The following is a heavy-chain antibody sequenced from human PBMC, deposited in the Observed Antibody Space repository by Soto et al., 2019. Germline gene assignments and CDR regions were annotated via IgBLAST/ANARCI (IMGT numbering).Heavy chain of an antibody. V-gene: IGHV4-39*01. CDR1: GGSISSSSYY. CDR2: IYYSGST. J-gene: IGHJ4*02. D-gene: IGHD3-3*01. Sequence: SETLSLTCIVSGGSISSSSYYWGWIRQAPGKGLEWIGSIYYSGSTYYNPSLKSRLSISVDTSKSQFSLRLSSVTAADTAVYYCARHAWSGFYTRYYFAYWVQGSVVTVSS. CDR3: ARHAWSGFYTRYYFAY.